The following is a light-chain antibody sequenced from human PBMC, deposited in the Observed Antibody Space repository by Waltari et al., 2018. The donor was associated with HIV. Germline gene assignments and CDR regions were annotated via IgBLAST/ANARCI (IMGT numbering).Light chain of an antibody. CDR3: FSYSGSYTSVL. Sequence: QSALTQPRPVSGSPAQSVTISCTGTSSDVGGFNYVSWYQQLPGKAPKLILYDVSKRPSGVPDRFSSSKSGNTASLTISGLQAEDEADYYCFSYSGSYTSVLFGGGTKLTVL. J-gene: IGLJ2*01. CDR2: DVS. V-gene: IGLV2-11*01. CDR1: SSDVGGFNY.